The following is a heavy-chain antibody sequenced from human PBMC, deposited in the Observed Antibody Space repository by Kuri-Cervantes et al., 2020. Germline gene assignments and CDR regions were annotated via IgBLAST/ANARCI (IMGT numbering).Heavy chain of an antibody. Sequence: GGSLRLSCAASRFTFSNYAMTWVRQAPVKGLEWVSTISGTADSTYYADSVKGRFTISRDNSKNTLYLQMNSLRAEDTAVYYCAKGVFGGVLYYYYYMDVWGKGTTVTVSS. D-gene: IGHD3-16*01. CDR1: RFTFSNYA. CDR3: AKGVFGGVLYYYYYMDV. CDR2: ISGTADST. V-gene: IGHV3-23*01. J-gene: IGHJ6*03.